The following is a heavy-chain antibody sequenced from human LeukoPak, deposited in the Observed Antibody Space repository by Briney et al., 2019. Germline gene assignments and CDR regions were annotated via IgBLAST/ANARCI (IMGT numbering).Heavy chain of an antibody. CDR2: IYRSGRT. D-gene: IGHD2-8*02. CDR3: AGAPGWEVLAFCFDP. J-gene: IGHJ5*02. Sequence: SETLSLTCTVSGGSISSSSYYWGWIRQPPGKGLEWIGSIYRSGRTYYNPSLKSRATISVDTSKNQFSLTLTSVTAADTAVYYCAGAPGWEVLAFCFDPWGQGTLVTVSS. V-gene: IGHV4-39*07. CDR1: GGSISSSSYY.